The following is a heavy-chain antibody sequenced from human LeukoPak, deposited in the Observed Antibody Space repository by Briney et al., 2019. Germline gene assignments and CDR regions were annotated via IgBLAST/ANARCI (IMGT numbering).Heavy chain of an antibody. J-gene: IGHJ3*02. D-gene: IGHD3-22*01. CDR2: ISGSGGNT. V-gene: IGHV3-23*01. CDR1: GFTFSSYA. Sequence: GGSLRLSCAASGFTFSSYAMSWVRQAPGKGLEWVSGISGSGGNTYYADSVKGRFTISRDNSKNTLYLQMNSLRAEDTAVYYCAKGHQVVMDAFDIWGQGTMVTASS. CDR3: AKGHQVVMDAFDI.